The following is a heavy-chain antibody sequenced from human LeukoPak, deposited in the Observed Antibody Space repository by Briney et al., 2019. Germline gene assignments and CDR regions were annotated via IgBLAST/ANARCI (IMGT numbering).Heavy chain of an antibody. Sequence: SETLSLTGTVSVGSISSYYWGWIRQPPGKGLEWIGYIYYSGSTNYNPSLKSRVTISVDTSKNQFSLKLSSVTAADTAVYYCAREGILTGYYDYWGQGTLVTVSS. D-gene: IGHD3-9*01. V-gene: IGHV4-59*01. CDR3: AREGILTGYYDY. J-gene: IGHJ4*02. CDR2: IYYSGST. CDR1: VGSISSYY.